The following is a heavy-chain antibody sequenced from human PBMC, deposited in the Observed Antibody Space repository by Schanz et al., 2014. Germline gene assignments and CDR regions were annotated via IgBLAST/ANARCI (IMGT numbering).Heavy chain of an antibody. Sequence: EVHLLESGGGLVEPGGSLRLSCATSGFSLDIFAVSWVRQAPGKGLEWVSSFNDGGVNKYYADSVKGRFTISSDNSKSTLYLQMSSLRAEDTAVYYCARGGPAYYFDDWGQGTLXTVSA. CDR2: FNDGGVNK. V-gene: IGHV3-23*01. CDR3: ARGGPAYYFDD. J-gene: IGHJ4*02. CDR1: GFSLDIFA.